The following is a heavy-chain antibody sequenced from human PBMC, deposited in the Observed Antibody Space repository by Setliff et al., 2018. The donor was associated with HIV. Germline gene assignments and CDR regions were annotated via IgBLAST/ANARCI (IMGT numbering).Heavy chain of an antibody. CDR2: ISAYNGNT. V-gene: IGHV1-18*01. Sequence: ASVKVSCKASGYTFTSYDISWVRQAPGQGLEWMGWISAYNGNTNYAQKLQGRVTMTTDTSTSTAYMELRSLRSDDTAVYYCARSGYGDYDVEAPWDYWGQGTLVTVSS. D-gene: IGHD4-17*01. J-gene: IGHJ4*02. CDR1: GYTFTSYD. CDR3: ARSGYGDYDVEAPWDY.